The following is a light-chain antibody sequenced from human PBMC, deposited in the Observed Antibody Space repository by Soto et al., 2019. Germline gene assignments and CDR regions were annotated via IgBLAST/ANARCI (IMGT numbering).Light chain of an antibody. CDR3: AVWDDSLSGVV. Sequence: QSVVTQPPSASGTPGQRVTISCSGSSSNIGSNYVYWYQHLPGTAPKVLIYKNSHRPSGVPDRFSGSKSDTSASLAISGLRSEDGAHYYCAVWDDSLSGVVFGGGTKLTVL. CDR1: SSNIGSNY. V-gene: IGLV1-47*01. CDR2: KNS. J-gene: IGLJ3*02.